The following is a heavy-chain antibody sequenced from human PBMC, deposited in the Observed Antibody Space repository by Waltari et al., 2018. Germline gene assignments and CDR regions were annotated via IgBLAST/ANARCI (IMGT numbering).Heavy chain of an antibody. CDR3: ARKGGRGYTYGPFYFDS. V-gene: IGHV3-74*01. Sequence: EVQLLEAGGDLVQPGGSLRLSCAASGFTFSDYWMHGVRQAPGKGLVWVARINGDGYGITYSDSVQGRFTISRDNTKNTVYLQLNSLRADDTAVYYCARKGGRGYTYGPFYFDSWGRGTLVTVSS. CDR2: INGDGYGI. D-gene: IGHD5-18*01. CDR1: GFTFSDYW. J-gene: IGHJ4*02.